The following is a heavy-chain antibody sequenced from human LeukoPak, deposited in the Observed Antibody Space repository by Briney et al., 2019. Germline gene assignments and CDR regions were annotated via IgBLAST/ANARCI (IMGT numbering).Heavy chain of an antibody. D-gene: IGHD1-26*01. CDR3: TRPRTTSGRTFDY. J-gene: IGHJ4*02. CDR2: IFPDDSDT. CDR1: GYSLTSYW. V-gene: IGHV5-51*01. Sequence: GESLKISCKGSGYSLTSYWIGWVRQMPGKGLEWMGIIFPDDSDTRYSPSFQGQVTISADKSISTAYLQWSSLKASDTAMYYCTRPRTTSGRTFDYWGQGTLVTVSS.